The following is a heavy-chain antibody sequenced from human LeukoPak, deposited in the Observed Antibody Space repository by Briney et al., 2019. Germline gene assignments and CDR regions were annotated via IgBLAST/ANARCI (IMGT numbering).Heavy chain of an antibody. CDR3: AKSPSGGDTAIDY. CDR2: ISWDGGST. J-gene: IGHJ4*02. D-gene: IGHD5-18*01. V-gene: IGHV3-43*01. Sequence: GGSLRLSCAASGFTFDDYTMHWVRQAPGKGLEWVSLISWDGGSTYYADSVKDRFTISRDNSKNSLYLQMNSLRTEDTALYYCAKSPSGGDTAIDYWGQGTLVTVPS. CDR1: GFTFDDYT.